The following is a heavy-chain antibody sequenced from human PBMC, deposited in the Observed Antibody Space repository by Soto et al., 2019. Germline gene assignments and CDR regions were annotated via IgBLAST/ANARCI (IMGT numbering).Heavy chain of an antibody. CDR2: ISGSGGST. J-gene: IGHJ4*02. Sequence: EVQLLESGGGLVQPGGSLRLSCAASGFTFSSYAMSWVRQAPGKGLEWVSAISGSGGSTYYADSVKGRFTISRDNSKNTLYLQMTSLRAEDTAVYYWAKLRIVVVVAANDYWGQGTLVTVSS. D-gene: IGHD2-15*01. V-gene: IGHV3-23*01. CDR3: AKLRIVVVVAANDY. CDR1: GFTFSSYA.